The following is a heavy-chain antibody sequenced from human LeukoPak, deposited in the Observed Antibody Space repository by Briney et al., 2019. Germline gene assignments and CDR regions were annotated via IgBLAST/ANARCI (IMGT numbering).Heavy chain of an antibody. V-gene: IGHV6-1*01. D-gene: IGHD3-22*01. J-gene: IGHJ4*02. CDR2: TYYRSKWYN. Sequence: SQTLSLTCAISGDSVSSNSAAWSWIRQSPSRGLEWLGRTYYRSKWYNDYSVSVKSRITINPDTSKNQFSLQLNSVTPEDTAVYYCARLVYYDTGGYLYYFDYWGQGTLVTVSS. CDR1: GDSVSSNSAA. CDR3: ARLVYYDTGGYLYYFDY.